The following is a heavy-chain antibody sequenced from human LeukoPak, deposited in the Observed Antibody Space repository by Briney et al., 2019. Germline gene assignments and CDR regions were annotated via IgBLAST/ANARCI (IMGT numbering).Heavy chain of an antibody. CDR2: IYYSGST. D-gene: IGHD5-12*01. CDR3: ARAVNSGYDSYYFDY. Sequence: SETLSLTCTVSGGSISSYYRSWIRQPPGKGLEWIGYIYYSGSTNYNPSLKSRVTISVDTSKNQFSLKLSSVTAADTAVYYCARAVNSGYDSYYFDYWGQGTLVTVSS. V-gene: IGHV4-59*01. J-gene: IGHJ4*02. CDR1: GGSISSYY.